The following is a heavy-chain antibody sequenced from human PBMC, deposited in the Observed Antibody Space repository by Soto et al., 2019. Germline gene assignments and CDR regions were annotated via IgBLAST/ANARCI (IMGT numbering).Heavy chain of an antibody. V-gene: IGHV1-46*01. Sequence: QVQLVQSGAEVKKPGASVRVSCKASGYSLTTYYMHWVRQIPGQGLEWMGKINPSGDFTTYAQRFQGRVTMTRDTSTTTVYIEVNGLTSEDTAIYYCARETSGGPFKWFDPWGQGTLVTVSS. CDR1: GYSLTTYY. CDR3: ARETSGGPFKWFDP. J-gene: IGHJ5*02. D-gene: IGHD2-15*01. CDR2: INPSGDFT.